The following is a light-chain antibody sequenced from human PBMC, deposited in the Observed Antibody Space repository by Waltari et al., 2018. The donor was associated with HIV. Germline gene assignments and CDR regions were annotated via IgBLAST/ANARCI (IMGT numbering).Light chain of an antibody. J-gene: IGLJ2*01. V-gene: IGLV3-25*03. Sequence: SYELTQPPSVSVSPGQTARVTCSGDALPKRYAYWYQQRPGQAPVLLIFRDTERPSGVPERFSASTSGTIVTLTIGEVQAEDEADYYCQSADNSETNPVVFGGGTKLTVL. CDR3: QSADNSETNPVV. CDR1: ALPKRY. CDR2: RDT.